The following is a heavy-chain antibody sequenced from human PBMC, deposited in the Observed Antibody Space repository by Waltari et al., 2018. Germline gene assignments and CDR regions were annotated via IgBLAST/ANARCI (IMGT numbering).Heavy chain of an antibody. CDR3: ARDRLKVTTFYYYYYGMDV. V-gene: IGHV1-69*13. CDR2: IIPIFGTA. D-gene: IGHD4-17*01. CDR1: GGTFSSYA. Sequence: QVQLVQSGAEVKKPGSSVKVSCKASGGTFSSYAISWVRQAPGHGLEWMGGIIPIFGTANYAQKFQGRVTITADESTSTAYMELSSLRSEDTAVYYCARDRLKVTTFYYYYYGMDVWGQGTTVTVSS. J-gene: IGHJ6*02.